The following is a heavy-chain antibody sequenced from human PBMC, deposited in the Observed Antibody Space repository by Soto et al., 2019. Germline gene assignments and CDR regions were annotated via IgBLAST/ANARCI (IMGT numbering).Heavy chain of an antibody. J-gene: IGHJ4*02. Sequence: EVQLLESGGGLVQPGGSLRLSCAASGFTFSSYAMSWVRQAPGQGLEWVSAISGSGGSTYYADSVKGLFTIYRDNPKNTLYLQMNSLRAEDTAVYYCAKDALGYCISTSCLGPDYWGQGTLVTVSS. CDR1: GFTFSSYA. CDR2: ISGSGGST. D-gene: IGHD2-2*01. CDR3: AKDALGYCISTSCLGPDY. V-gene: IGHV3-23*01.